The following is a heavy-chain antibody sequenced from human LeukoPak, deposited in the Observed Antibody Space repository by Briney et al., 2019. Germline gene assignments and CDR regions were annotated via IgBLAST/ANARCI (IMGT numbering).Heavy chain of an antibody. V-gene: IGHV3-21*01. CDR1: GFTFSSYS. D-gene: IGHD3-22*01. J-gene: IGHJ4*02. CDR3: ARDPLPITTIVVVNYFDY. CDR2: ISSSSSYI. Sequence: GGSLRLSCAASGFTFSSYSMNWVRQAPGKGLEWVSSISSSSSYIYYADSVKGRFTISRDNAKNSLYLQMNSLRAEDTAVYYCARDPLPITTIVVVNYFDYWGQGTLVTVSS.